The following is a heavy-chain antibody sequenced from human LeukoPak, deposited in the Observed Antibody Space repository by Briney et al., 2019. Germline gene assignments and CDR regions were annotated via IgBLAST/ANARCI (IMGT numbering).Heavy chain of an antibody. CDR1: GFTFSRYA. CDR3: AKGSYSSSWGYFDY. V-gene: IGHV3-23*01. CDR2: ISGRGANT. D-gene: IGHD6-13*01. Sequence: GGSLRLSCAASGFTFSRYAMSWVRQAPGKGLEWVSTISGRGANTYYADSVKGRFTISRDNSKNTLYLQMNSLRAEDTAVYYCAKGSYSSSWGYFDYWGQGTLVPVSS. J-gene: IGHJ4*02.